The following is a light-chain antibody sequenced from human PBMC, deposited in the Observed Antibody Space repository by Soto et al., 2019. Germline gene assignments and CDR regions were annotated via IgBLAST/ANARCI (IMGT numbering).Light chain of an antibody. CDR1: SSDVGGYNY. CDR3: SSYAGRDTVYV. J-gene: IGLJ1*01. CDR2: EVN. Sequence: QSALTQPPSAFGSPGQSVTISCTGTSSDVGGYNYVSWFQQHPGKAPQLMIYEVNKRPSGVPDRFSGSKSGNTASLTVSGLQAEDEADYYCSSYAGRDTVYVFGTGTKVTVL. V-gene: IGLV2-8*01.